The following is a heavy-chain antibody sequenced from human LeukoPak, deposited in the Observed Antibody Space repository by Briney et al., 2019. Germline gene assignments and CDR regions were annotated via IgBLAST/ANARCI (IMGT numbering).Heavy chain of an antibody. J-gene: IGHJ4*02. V-gene: IGHV1-8*01. D-gene: IGHD3-10*01. Sequence: ASVKVSCKASGYTFTSYDINWVRQATGQGLEWMGWMNPNSGNTGYAQKFQGRVTMTRNTSISTAYMELRSLRSDDTAVYYCARDPMVRGVTLPLDYWGQGTLVTVSS. CDR3: ARDPMVRGVTLPLDY. CDR1: GYTFTSYD. CDR2: MNPNSGNT.